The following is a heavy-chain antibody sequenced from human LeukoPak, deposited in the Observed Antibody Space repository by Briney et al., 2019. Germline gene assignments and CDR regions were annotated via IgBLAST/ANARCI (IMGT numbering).Heavy chain of an antibody. CDR1: AFTFRSYA. V-gene: IGHV3-48*04. CDR3: TRDWVDVSMDV. J-gene: IGHJ6*03. Sequence: LPGGSLRLSCAASAFTFRSYAMNWVRQAPGKGLEWISYIRHRSEAVHYADSVKGRFTISRDNAKNLLFLQMSSLRAEDTAVYYCTRDWVDVSMDVWGKGTTVTVSS. D-gene: IGHD5-12*01. CDR2: IRHRSEAV.